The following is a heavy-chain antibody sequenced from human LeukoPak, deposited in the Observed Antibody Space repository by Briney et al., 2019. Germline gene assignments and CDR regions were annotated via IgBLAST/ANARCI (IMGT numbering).Heavy chain of an antibody. J-gene: IGHJ4*02. CDR3: ARDRERAVAGSLADY. CDR1: GGTFSNHA. Sequence: GASVKVSCKASGGTFSNHAVSWVRQAPGQGLEWMGWISAYNGNTNYAQKLQGRVTMTTDTSTSTAYMELRSLRSDDTAVYYCARDRERAVAGSLADYWGQGTLVTVPS. D-gene: IGHD6-19*01. CDR2: ISAYNGNT. V-gene: IGHV1-18*01.